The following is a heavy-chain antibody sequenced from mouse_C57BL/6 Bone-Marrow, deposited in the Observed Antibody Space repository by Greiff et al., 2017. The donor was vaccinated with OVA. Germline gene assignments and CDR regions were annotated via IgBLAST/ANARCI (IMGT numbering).Heavy chain of an antibody. CDR3: ARYYYEGSSVDWFAY. V-gene: IGHV1-5*01. D-gene: IGHD1-1*01. Sequence: VQLKQSGTVLARPGASVKLSCKTSGYTFTSYWMHWVKQRPGQGLEWIGAIYPGNSDTSYNQKFKGKAKLTAVTSASTAYMQLSSLTTEDSAVYYCARYYYEGSSVDWFAYWGQGTLVTVSA. J-gene: IGHJ3*01. CDR1: GYTFTSYW. CDR2: IYPGNSDT.